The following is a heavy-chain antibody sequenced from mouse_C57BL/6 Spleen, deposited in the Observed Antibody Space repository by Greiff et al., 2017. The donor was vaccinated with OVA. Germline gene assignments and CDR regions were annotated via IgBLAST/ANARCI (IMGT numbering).Heavy chain of an antibody. V-gene: IGHV1-55*01. CDR3: ASIYYNYENFDY. Sequence: QVQLQQSGAELVKPGASVKMSCTASGYTFTSYWITWVQQRPGQGLEWIGAIYPGSGSTNYTEKFKSKATLTVDTSSSTAYMQLRSLTAEDSAVYYCASIYYNYENFDYWGQGTTLTVSS. D-gene: IGHD2-4*01. CDR1: GYTFTSYW. CDR2: IYPGSGST. J-gene: IGHJ2*01.